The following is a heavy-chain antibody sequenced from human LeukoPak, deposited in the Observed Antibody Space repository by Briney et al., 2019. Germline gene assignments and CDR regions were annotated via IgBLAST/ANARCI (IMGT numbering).Heavy chain of an antibody. Sequence: GGSLRLSCAASGFTFDDYGMSWVRQAPGKGLEWVSGINWNGGSTGYADSVKGRYTISRDNAKNSLYLQMNSLRAEDTALYYCARISSWLPLDYWGQGTLVTVSS. J-gene: IGHJ4*02. CDR1: GFTFDDYG. CDR2: INWNGGST. D-gene: IGHD6-13*01. V-gene: IGHV3-20*04. CDR3: ARISSWLPLDY.